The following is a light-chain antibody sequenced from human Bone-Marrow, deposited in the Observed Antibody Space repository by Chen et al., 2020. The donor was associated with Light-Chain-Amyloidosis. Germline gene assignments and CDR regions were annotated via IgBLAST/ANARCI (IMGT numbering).Light chain of an antibody. CDR3: CSYAGSNSFV. Sequence: QSALTQPRSVSGSPGQSVTSSCTGTSSDVGGYNYVSWYPQHPGKAPKLMIYDVTKRPSGVPDRFSGSKSGNTASLPISGLQAEDEADYYCCSYAGSNSFVFGTGTKVTVL. V-gene: IGLV2-11*01. CDR1: SSDVGGYNY. CDR2: DVT. J-gene: IGLJ1*01.